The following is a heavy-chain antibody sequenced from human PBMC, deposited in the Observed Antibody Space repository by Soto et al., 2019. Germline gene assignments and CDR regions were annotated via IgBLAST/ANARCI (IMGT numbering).Heavy chain of an antibody. CDR2: ISGSGGGT. CDR3: AKVPYNSGWYYFDS. D-gene: IGHD6-19*01. V-gene: IGHV3-23*01. CDR1: GFIFSDCA. J-gene: IGHJ4*02. Sequence: GGSLRLSCAASGFIFSDCAMSWVRQAPGKGLERVSGISGSGGGTYFPDSVKGRFTNSRDNSKNTLYLQMNSLRAEDTAVYYCAKVPYNSGWYYFDSWGQGTPVTVSS.